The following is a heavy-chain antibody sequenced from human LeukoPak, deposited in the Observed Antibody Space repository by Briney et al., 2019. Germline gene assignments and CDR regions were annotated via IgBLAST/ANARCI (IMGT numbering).Heavy chain of an antibody. CDR1: GYSFTSYW. J-gene: IGHJ4*02. Sequence: GESLKISCKGSGYSFTSYWIGWVRQMPGKGLEWMGIIYPGDSDTRYSPSFQGQVTISADKSISTAYLQWSSLKASDTAMYYCARGGGNTAMVRFAFDYWGRGTLVTVSS. CDR2: IYPGDSDT. V-gene: IGHV5-51*01. D-gene: IGHD5-18*01. CDR3: ARGGGNTAMVRFAFDY.